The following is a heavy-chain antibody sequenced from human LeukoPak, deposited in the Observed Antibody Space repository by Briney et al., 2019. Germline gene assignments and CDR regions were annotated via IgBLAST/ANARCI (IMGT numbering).Heavy chain of an antibody. D-gene: IGHD6-19*01. Sequence: GGSLRLSCAASGFTFSSYAMYWVRQAPGKGLERVSGIFGSGGSTHYADSVKGRFTISRDNSKNTVYLQMNSLRAEDTAVYYCAKTTTGYSSGRFPGWPVDYWGQGTLVTVSS. CDR2: IFGSGGST. CDR3: AKTTTGYSSGRFPGWPVDY. CDR1: GFTFSSYA. V-gene: IGHV3-23*01. J-gene: IGHJ4*02.